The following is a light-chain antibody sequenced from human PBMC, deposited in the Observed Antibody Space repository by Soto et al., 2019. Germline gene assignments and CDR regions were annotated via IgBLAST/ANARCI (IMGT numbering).Light chain of an antibody. CDR1: QSINIY. V-gene: IGKV1-39*01. CDR2: AAS. J-gene: IGKJ5*01. CDR3: QQSHTTPYT. Sequence: DIQMTQSPSSLSASVGDRVAITCRASQSINIYLNWYQQRPGRAPKLLIYAASNLQSGVPSRFSGDGVGTHFTLTISGLQPDDFATYHCQQSHTTPYTFGQGTRLEIQ.